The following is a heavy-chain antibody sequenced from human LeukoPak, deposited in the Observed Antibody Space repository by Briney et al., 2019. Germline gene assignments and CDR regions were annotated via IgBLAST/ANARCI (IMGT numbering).Heavy chain of an antibody. CDR2: ISGSGGST. CDR3: ARGDYYGSGSYYNVDGLDY. Sequence: GGSLRLSCAASGFTFGSYAMSWVRQAPGKGLEWVSAISGSGGSTYYADSVKGRFTISRENAKNSLYLQMNSLRAGDTAVYYCARGDYYGSGSYYNVDGLDYWGQGTLVTVSS. J-gene: IGHJ4*02. D-gene: IGHD3-10*01. CDR1: GFTFGSYA. V-gene: IGHV3-23*01.